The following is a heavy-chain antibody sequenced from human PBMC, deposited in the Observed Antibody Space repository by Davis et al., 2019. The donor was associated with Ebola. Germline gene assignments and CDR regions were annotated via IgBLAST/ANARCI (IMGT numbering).Heavy chain of an antibody. CDR1: GFTFSSYS. V-gene: IGHV3-21*01. CDR3: ARDRVQQLGKTDYYYYGMDV. Sequence: PGGSLRLSCAASGFTFSSYSMNWVRQAPGKGLEWVSSISSSSSYIYYADSVKGRFTISRDNAKNSLYLQMNSLRAEDTAVYYCARDRVQQLGKTDYYYYGMDVWGQGTTVTVSS. CDR2: ISSSSSYI. D-gene: IGHD6-13*01. J-gene: IGHJ6*02.